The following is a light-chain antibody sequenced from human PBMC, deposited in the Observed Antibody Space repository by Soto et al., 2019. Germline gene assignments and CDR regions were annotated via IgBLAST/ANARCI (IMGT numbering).Light chain of an antibody. J-gene: IGKJ1*01. Sequence: DIHMTHSPSTLSSSVLDRFTITCRASQSISSWLAWYQQKPGKAPKLLIYKASSLESGVPSRFSGSGSGTEFTLTISSLQPDDFATYYCQQYNSYWTFGQGTKVDIK. CDR1: QSISSW. CDR3: QQYNSYWT. CDR2: KAS. V-gene: IGKV1-5*03.